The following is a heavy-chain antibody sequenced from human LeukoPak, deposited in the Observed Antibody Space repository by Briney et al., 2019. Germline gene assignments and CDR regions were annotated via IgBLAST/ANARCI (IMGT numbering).Heavy chain of an antibody. J-gene: IGHJ3*02. CDR1: GFSFSGHW. D-gene: IGHD6-13*01. CDR3: ARDRIAAADTEGDAFDI. Sequence: GGSLRLSCTASGFSFSGHWMHWARQLPGKGLVWVSRISPTGSTTSYADSVKGRFTVSRDNSKNTLYLQMNSLRAEDTAVYYCARDRIAAADTEGDAFDIWGQGTMVTVSS. V-gene: IGHV3-74*01. CDR2: ISPTGSTT.